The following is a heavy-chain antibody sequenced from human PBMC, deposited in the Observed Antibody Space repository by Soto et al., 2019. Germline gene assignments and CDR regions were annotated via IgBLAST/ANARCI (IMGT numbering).Heavy chain of an antibody. V-gene: IGHV3-7*01. CDR2: IKQDGSEK. Sequence: PGGSLRLSCAASGFTFSSYWMSWVRQAPGKGLEWVANIKQDGSEKYYVDSVKGRFTISRDNAKNSLYLQMNSLRAEDTAVYYCARERIYDLWSAISGTYYFDYWGQGTLVTVSS. CDR3: ARERIYDLWSAISGTYYFDY. J-gene: IGHJ4*02. CDR1: GFTFSSYW. D-gene: IGHD3-3*01.